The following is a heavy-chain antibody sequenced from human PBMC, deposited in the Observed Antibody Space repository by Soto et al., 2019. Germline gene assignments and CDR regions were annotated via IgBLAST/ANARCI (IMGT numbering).Heavy chain of an antibody. V-gene: IGHV4-30-4*01. CDR1: GGSISSGDYY. J-gene: IGHJ4*02. Sequence: QVQLQESGPGLVKPSQTLSLTCTVAGGSISSGDYYWSWIRQPPGKGLEWMGYIYYSGSTYYNPSLKSGVTISVDTSKNQFSLKLSSVTAADTAVYYCARGSVGANPFDYWGQGTLVTVCS. D-gene: IGHD1-26*01. CDR3: ARGSVGANPFDY. CDR2: IYYSGST.